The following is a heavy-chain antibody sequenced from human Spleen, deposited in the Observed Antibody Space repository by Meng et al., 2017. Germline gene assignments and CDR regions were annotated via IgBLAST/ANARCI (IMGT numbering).Heavy chain of an antibody. CDR1: GGSVSSGSYC. CDR3: AREVPRITMLNWFDP. CDR2: IYYSGST. Sequence: GPLQESGRGLVGPSVPLSLTCTVSGGSVSSGSYCWSWIRQPRGKGLEWIGYIYYSGSTNYNPSLKSRVTISVDTSKNQFSLKLSSVTAADTAVYYWAREVPRITMLNWFDPWGQGTLVTVSS. J-gene: IGHJ5*02. D-gene: IGHD3-10*01. V-gene: IGHV4-61*01.